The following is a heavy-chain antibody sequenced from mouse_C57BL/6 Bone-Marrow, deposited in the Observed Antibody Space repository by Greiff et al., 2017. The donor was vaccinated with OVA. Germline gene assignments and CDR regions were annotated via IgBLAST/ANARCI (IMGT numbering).Heavy chain of an antibody. J-gene: IGHJ2*01. CDR3: ARHEELAYYFDY. CDR2: FYPGSGSI. CDR1: GYTFTEYT. V-gene: IGHV1-62-2*01. Sequence: VQVVESGAELVKPGASVKLSCKASGYTFTEYTIHWVKQRSGQGLEWIGWFYPGSGSIKYNEKFKDKATLTADKSSSTVYMELSRLTSEDSAVYFCARHEELAYYFDYWGQGTTLTVSS. D-gene: IGHD4-1*01.